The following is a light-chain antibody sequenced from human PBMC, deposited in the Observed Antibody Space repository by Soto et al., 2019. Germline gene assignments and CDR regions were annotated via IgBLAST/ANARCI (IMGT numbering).Light chain of an antibody. J-gene: IGKJ1*01. CDR2: RAS. CDR1: QNIYSN. V-gene: IGKV3-15*01. Sequence: IVMTQSPATLSVSPGEIATFSCSASQNIYSNIGWYQQRPGQAPRLLIYRASTRATGVPARFSGSGSGTEFTLTISSLQSEDFAVYSCIQYHNLWEFGQGTKVDIK. CDR3: IQYHNLWE.